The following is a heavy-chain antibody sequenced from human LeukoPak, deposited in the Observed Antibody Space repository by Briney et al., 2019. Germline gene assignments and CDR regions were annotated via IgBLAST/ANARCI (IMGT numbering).Heavy chain of an antibody. Sequence: SETLSLTCTVSGGSISSSSYYWGWIRQPPGKGLEWIGSIYYSGSTYYNPSLKSRVTISVDTSKNQFSLKLSSVTAADTAVYYCARATSVVRGVTPYYWGQGTLVTVSS. CDR3: ARATSVVRGVTPYY. D-gene: IGHD3-10*01. CDR2: IYYSGST. CDR1: GGSISSSSYY. V-gene: IGHV4-39*01. J-gene: IGHJ4*02.